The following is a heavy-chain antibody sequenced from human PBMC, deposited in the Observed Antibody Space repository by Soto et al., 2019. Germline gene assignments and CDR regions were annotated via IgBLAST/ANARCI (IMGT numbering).Heavy chain of an antibody. J-gene: IGHJ5*02. CDR2: IYYSGST. CDR3: ARGIRYYDFWSGSAIWFDP. CDR1: GGSISSYY. D-gene: IGHD3-3*01. V-gene: IGHV4-59*01. Sequence: PSETLSLTGTVSGGSISSYYWSWIRQPPGKGLEWIGYIYYSGSTNYNPSLKSRVTISVDTSKNQFSLKLSSVTAADTAVYYCARGIRYYDFWSGSAIWFDPWGQGTLVTVS.